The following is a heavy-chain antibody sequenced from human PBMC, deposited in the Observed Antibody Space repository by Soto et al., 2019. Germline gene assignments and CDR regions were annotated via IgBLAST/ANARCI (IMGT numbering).Heavy chain of an antibody. Sequence: QVQLMQSGAEVKKPGASVKVSCKASGDTFSDYYIHWVRQAPGQGLEWMGTVNPSGGHTTYSQHFLGRVTMTRDPSTSTLHMELTSLTSEDTAVYYGAKGGHVVVVTAALDYWGQGTLVTVSS. J-gene: IGHJ4*02. V-gene: IGHV1-46*01. CDR2: VNPSGGHT. CDR3: AKGGHVVVVTAALDY. D-gene: IGHD2-21*02. CDR1: GDTFSDYY.